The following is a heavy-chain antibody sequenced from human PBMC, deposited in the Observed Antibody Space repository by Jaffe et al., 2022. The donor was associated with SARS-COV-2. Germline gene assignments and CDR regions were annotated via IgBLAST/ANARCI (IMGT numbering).Heavy chain of an antibody. CDR2: FIPMFGTG. V-gene: IGHV1-69*01. Sequence: QVQLVQSGAEVLKPGSSVKVSCKASGGTFSKYAIVWVRQAPGQGLEWMGGFIPMFGTGRYAQKFQGRVTITADEFTGTAYMELNSLRSEDTAVYYCARGRITRSYMYTYFDSWGQGTLVTVSS. CDR3: ARGRITRSYMYTYFDS. D-gene: IGHD3-10*01. J-gene: IGHJ4*02. CDR1: GGTFSKYA.